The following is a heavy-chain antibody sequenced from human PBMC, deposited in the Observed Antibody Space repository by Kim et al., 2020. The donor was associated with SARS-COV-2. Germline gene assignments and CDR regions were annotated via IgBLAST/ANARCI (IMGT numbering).Heavy chain of an antibody. Sequence: GGSLRLSCAASGFTFSSYAMHWVRQAPGKGLEWVAVISYDGSNKYYADSVKGRFTISRDNSKNTLYLQMNSLRAEDTAVYYCARDGEEVVVAANLDYWGQGTLVTVSS. CDR1: GFTFSSYA. CDR2: ISYDGSNK. CDR3: ARDGEEVVVAANLDY. V-gene: IGHV3-30-3*01. J-gene: IGHJ4*02. D-gene: IGHD2-15*01.